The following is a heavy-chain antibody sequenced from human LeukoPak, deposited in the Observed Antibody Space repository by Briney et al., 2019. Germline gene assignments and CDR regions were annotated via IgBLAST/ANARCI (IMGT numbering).Heavy chain of an antibody. Sequence: GGSLRLSCAASGFTFSSYSMNWVRQAPGKGLEWVSSISSSSSYIYYADSVKGRFTISRDNSKNTLYLQMSSLRAEDTAVYYCARHDSSGYYYLNAFDIWGQGTMVTVSS. D-gene: IGHD3-22*01. CDR1: GFTFSSYS. V-gene: IGHV3-21*01. J-gene: IGHJ3*02. CDR3: ARHDSSGYYYLNAFDI. CDR2: ISSSSSYI.